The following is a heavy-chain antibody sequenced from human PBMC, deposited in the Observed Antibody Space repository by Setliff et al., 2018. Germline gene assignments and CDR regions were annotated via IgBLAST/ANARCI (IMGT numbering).Heavy chain of an antibody. D-gene: IGHD1-7*01. Sequence: GGSLRLSCVASGFTFTDYAMSWVRQAPGKGLEWVSTIYRGDRSTFYADSVQGRFIIFRDGSKNTLYLQMGSLRGEDTAVYYCAKPRLELRWGFESWGQGTPVTVSS. V-gene: IGHV3-23*03. CDR1: GFTFTDYA. CDR2: IYRGDRST. CDR3: AKPRLELRWGFES. J-gene: IGHJ4*02.